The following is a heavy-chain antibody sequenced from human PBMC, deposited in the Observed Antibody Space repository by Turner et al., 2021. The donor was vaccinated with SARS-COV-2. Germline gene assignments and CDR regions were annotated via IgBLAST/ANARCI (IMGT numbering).Heavy chain of an antibody. V-gene: IGHV3-30*18. D-gene: IGHD2-15*01. CDR1: GFTFSSYG. J-gene: IGHJ4*02. Sequence: QVQLVESGGGVVQPGRSLRLSCAASGFTFSSYGMHWVRQGPGKGLEWVAIISYDGNNKYYGDSVKGRFTISRDNSKNTLYLQMNSLRAEDTAVYYCAKGGGPYCSGGSCYPGSFDYWGQGTLVTVSS. CDR3: AKGGGPYCSGGSCYPGSFDY. CDR2: ISYDGNNK.